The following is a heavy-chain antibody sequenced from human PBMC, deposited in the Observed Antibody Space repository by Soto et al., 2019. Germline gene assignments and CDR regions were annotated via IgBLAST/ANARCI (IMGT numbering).Heavy chain of an antibody. CDR3: ARGGSYVEGDAFDI. CDR1: GGSISSYY. CDR2: IYYSGST. D-gene: IGHD1-26*01. J-gene: IGHJ3*02. Sequence: SETLSLTCTVSGGSISSYYWSWIRQPPGKGLEWIGYIYYSGSTNYNPSLKSRVTISVDTSKNQFSLKLSSVTAADTAVYYCARGGSYVEGDAFDIWGQGTMVTVSS. V-gene: IGHV4-59*08.